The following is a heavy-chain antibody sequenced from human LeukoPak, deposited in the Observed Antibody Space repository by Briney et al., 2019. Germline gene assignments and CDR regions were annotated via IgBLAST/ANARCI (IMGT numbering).Heavy chain of an antibody. V-gene: IGHV4-59*01. CDR3: ARKMQAAGEDAFDI. Sequence: SETLSLTCTIPGGSISTYYWTWIRQPPGKRLELIGFIYYSGSTSYNPSLKSRVTISVDTSKNQFSLPLTSVTAADTAIYYCARKMQAAGEDAFDIWGQGTMVTVSS. D-gene: IGHD6-13*01. CDR2: IYYSGST. CDR1: GGSISTYY. J-gene: IGHJ3*02.